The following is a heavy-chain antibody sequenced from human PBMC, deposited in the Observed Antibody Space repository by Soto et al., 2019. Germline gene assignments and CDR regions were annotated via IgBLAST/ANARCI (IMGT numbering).Heavy chain of an antibody. Sequence: ASVKVSCRASGYTFTGNYIHWVRQAPGQGLEWMGWVNPDNGDTASAQKFQGRVTMTSDTSVTTAYMELSRLTSDDTAVYYCARDPRPPSGWLGFWEYGMDVWGQGTTVTVSS. CDR1: GYTFTGNY. J-gene: IGHJ6*02. V-gene: IGHV1-2*02. CDR3: ARDPRPPSGWLGFWEYGMDV. D-gene: IGHD3-3*01. CDR2: VNPDNGDT.